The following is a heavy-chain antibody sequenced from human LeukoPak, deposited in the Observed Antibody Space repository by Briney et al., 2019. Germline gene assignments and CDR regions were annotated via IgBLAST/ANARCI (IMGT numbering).Heavy chain of an antibody. Sequence: ASVKVSCKASGYTFTGYYIHWVRLAPGQGLEWMGWISPNSGDTNFAQKFQGRVTMTRDTSISTAYMELSSLRSDDTALYYCARADYGHYFDYWGQGTLVTVSS. J-gene: IGHJ4*02. V-gene: IGHV1-2*02. CDR1: GYTFTGYY. CDR3: ARADYGHYFDY. CDR2: ISPNSGDT. D-gene: IGHD4-17*01.